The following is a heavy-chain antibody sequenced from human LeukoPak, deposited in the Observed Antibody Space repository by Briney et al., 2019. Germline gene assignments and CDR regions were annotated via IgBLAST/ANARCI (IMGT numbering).Heavy chain of an antibody. Sequence: ASVKVSCKASGYTFTSYYMHWVRQAPGQGLEWMGIINPSGGSTSYAQKFQGRVTMTRDTSTSTVYMELSSLRSEDTAVYYCARGPNHIVVVTATENYYYYYGMDVWGQGTTVTVSS. CDR2: INPSGGST. CDR3: ARGPNHIVVVTATENYYYYYGMDV. J-gene: IGHJ6*02. V-gene: IGHV1-46*01. CDR1: GYTFTSYY. D-gene: IGHD2-21*02.